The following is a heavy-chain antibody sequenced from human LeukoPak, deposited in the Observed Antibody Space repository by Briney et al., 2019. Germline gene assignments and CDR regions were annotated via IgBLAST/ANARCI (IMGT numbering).Heavy chain of an antibody. J-gene: IGHJ6*03. CDR2: IYYSGST. CDR3: ARGSYDFWSGYGTTYYYYYYMDV. CDR1: GGSISSYY. V-gene: IGHV4-59*01. Sequence: PSETLFLTCTVSGGSISSYYWSWIRQPPGKGLEWIGYIYYSGSTNYNPSLKSRVTISVDTSKNQFSLKLSSVTAADTAVYYCARGSYDFWSGYGTTYYYYYYMDVWGKGTTVTVSS. D-gene: IGHD3-3*01.